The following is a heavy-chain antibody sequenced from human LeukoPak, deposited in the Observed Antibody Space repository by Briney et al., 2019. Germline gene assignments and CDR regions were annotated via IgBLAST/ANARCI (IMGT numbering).Heavy chain of an antibody. V-gene: IGHV1-69*13. CDR2: IIPIFGTA. CDR1: GGTFISYA. J-gene: IGHJ4*02. D-gene: IGHD2-15*01. CDR3: ASPGDPYCSGGSCLANY. Sequence: SVKVSCKASGGTFISYAISWVRQAPGQGLEWMGGIIPIFGTANYAQKFQGRVTITADESTSTAYMELSSLRSEDTAVYYCASPGDPYCSGGSCLANYWGQGTLVTVSS.